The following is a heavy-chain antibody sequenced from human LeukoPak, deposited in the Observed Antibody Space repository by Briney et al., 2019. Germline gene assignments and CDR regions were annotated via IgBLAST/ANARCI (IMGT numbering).Heavy chain of an antibody. CDR2: ISSSSSYT. Sequence: GGSRRLSCAASGFTFSDYYMSWIRQAPGKGLEWVSYISSSSSYTNYADSVKGRFTISRDNAKNSLYLQMNSLRAEDTAVYYCARLLYGSGQGWFDPWGQGTLVTVSS. J-gene: IGHJ5*02. D-gene: IGHD3-10*01. CDR3: ARLLYGSGQGWFDP. V-gene: IGHV3-11*06. CDR1: GFTFSDYY.